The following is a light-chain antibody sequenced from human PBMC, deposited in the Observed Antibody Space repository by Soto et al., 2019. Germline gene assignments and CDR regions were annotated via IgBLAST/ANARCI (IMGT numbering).Light chain of an antibody. CDR3: QQYDNILFT. J-gene: IGKJ3*01. CDR1: QVISNS. V-gene: IGKV1-33*01. CDR2: GAS. Sequence: DIQMTQSPSSLSASVGDRVTITCQASQVISNSLNWYQQKPGKAPKLLIYGASTLETGVPSRFSGSGSGTDFTFTISSLQPEDTATYYCQQYDNILFTFGPGSTVDIK.